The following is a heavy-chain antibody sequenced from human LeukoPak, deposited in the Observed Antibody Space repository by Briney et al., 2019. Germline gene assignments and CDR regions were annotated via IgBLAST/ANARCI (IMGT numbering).Heavy chain of an antibody. Sequence: PSQTLSLTCTVSGGSISSGSYYWSWIRQPAGKGLEWIGRIYTSGSTNYNPSLKSRVTISVDTSKNQFSLKLSSVTAADTAVYYCARDSRRLRGVIYYYYMDVWGKGTTVTISS. CDR3: ARDSRRLRGVIYYYYMDV. D-gene: IGHD3-10*01. CDR1: GGSISSGSYY. V-gene: IGHV4-61*02. J-gene: IGHJ6*03. CDR2: IYTSGST.